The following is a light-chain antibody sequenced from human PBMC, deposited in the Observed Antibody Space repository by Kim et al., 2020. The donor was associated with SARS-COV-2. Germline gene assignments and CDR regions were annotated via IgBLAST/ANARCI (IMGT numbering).Light chain of an antibody. CDR3: MQTLQTPLT. CDR1: QRLLNGNRYNS. V-gene: IGKV2-28*01. J-gene: IGKJ4*01. CDR2: LGS. Sequence: DIVMTQSPLSLPVTPGEPASVSCRSSQRLLNGNRYNSLDWYVQKPGQSPQLLIYLGSNRASGVPDRFSGSGSGTEFTLKISRVEAEDVGIYYCMQTLQTPLTFGGGTKVEI.